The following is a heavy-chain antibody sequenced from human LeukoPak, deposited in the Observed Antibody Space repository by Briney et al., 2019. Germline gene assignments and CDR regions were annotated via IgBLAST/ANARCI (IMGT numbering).Heavy chain of an antibody. CDR2: ISGSGGST. Sequence: GGSLRLSCAASGVTFSGYAMSWIRQAPGKGLEWVSAISGSGGSTYYADSVKGRFTISRDNSKNTLYLQMNSLRAEDTAVYYCAKAANDYGDYAYDYWGQGTLVTVSS. CDR3: AKAANDYGDYAYDY. CDR1: GVTFSGYA. D-gene: IGHD4-17*01. V-gene: IGHV3-23*01. J-gene: IGHJ4*02.